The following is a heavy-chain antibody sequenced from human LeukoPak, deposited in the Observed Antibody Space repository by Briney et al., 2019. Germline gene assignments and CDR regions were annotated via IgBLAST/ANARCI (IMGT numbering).Heavy chain of an antibody. D-gene: IGHD3-10*01. CDR3: AKGQLWFGEFSYFDY. CDR1: GFTFSSYD. J-gene: IGHJ4*02. Sequence: GGSLRLSCEASGFTFSSYDMNWVRQAPGKGLEWVSVISGSGGSTDYADSVKGQFSISRDNSKNTLYLQMNSLRAEDTAVYYCAKGQLWFGEFSYFDYWGQGTLVTVSS. V-gene: IGHV3-23*01. CDR2: ISGSGGST.